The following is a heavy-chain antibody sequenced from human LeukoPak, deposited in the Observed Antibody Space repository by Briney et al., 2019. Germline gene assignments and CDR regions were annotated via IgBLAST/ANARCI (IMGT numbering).Heavy chain of an antibody. CDR3: SRCDYGDYYFDY. V-gene: IGHV2-5*02. Sequence: SGPTLVNPTQTLTLTCTFSGFSLSTSEVGVGWIRQPPGRALEWLALIYWDDAKRYSPSLKSKLTVTKDTSKNQVVLTVTNMDPVDTATYYCSRCDYGDYYFDYWGQGTLVTVSS. D-gene: IGHD4-17*01. CDR2: IYWDDAK. CDR1: GFSLSTSEVG. J-gene: IGHJ4*02.